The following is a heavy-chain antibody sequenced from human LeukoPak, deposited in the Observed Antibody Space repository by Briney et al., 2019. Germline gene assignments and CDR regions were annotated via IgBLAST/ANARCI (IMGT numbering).Heavy chain of an antibody. D-gene: IGHD3-22*01. J-gene: IGHJ4*02. CDR2: ISAYNDNT. V-gene: IGHV1-18*04. CDR3: ARPYYYDSSGYYLNCYFDY. CDR1: GYTSTSYG. Sequence: SVKVSCKASGYTSTSYGISWLRQAPGQGLEGLIWISAYNDNTNYAQKLQGRVTMTTDTSTSTAYMELRSLRSDDTAVYYCARPYYYDSSGYYLNCYFDYWGQGTLVTVSS.